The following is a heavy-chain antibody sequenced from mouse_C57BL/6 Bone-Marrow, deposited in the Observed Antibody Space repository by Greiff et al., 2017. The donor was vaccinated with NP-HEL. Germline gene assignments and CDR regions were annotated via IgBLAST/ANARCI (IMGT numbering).Heavy chain of an antibody. Sequence: EVMLVESGGGLVKPGGSLKLSCAASGFTFSSYTMSWVRQTPEKRLEWVATISGGGGNTYSPDSVKGRFTISRDNAKNTMYLKMSRLRSEDTALYYCERNRGPVAWVADWGKGTRVTVSA. CDR2: ISGGGGNT. CDR3: ERNRGPVAWVAD. J-gene: IGHJ3*01. V-gene: IGHV5-9*01. CDR1: GFTFSSYT. D-gene: IGHD2-14*01.